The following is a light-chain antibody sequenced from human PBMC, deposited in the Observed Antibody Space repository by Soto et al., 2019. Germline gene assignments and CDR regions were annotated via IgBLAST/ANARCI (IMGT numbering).Light chain of an antibody. CDR2: EVT. CDR3: SSFAGGGNPVL. Sequence: QSALTQPPSASGSLRQSVTISCTGTSSDVGGYNYVSWHQQHPGKAPKLMIHEVTKRPSGVPDRFSGSKSVNTASLTVSGLQAEDEADYYCSSFAGGGNPVLFGGGTQLPVL. V-gene: IGLV2-8*01. J-gene: IGLJ2*01. CDR1: SSDVGGYNY.